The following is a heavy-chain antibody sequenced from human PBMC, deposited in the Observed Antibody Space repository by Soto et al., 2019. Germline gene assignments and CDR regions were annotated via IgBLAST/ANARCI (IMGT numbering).Heavy chain of an antibody. Sequence: GASVKVSCKASGYTITAHLLHWVRQAPGQGLEWMGWISVFNGDTKYAQKFQGRVAITKDPGTSTAHMELRSLRSDDAAVYFCATKDDHKDDQPYYYGMDVWGQGTTVTVSS. CDR1: GYTITAHL. J-gene: IGHJ6*02. D-gene: IGHD3-16*01. CDR2: ISVFNGDT. CDR3: ATKDDHKDDQPYYYGMDV. V-gene: IGHV1-18*04.